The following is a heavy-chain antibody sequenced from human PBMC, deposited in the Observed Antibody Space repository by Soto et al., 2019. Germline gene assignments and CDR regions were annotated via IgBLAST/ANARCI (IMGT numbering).Heavy chain of an antibody. V-gene: IGHV3-30*18. CDR2: ISYDGSNK. CDR1: GFTFSSYG. Sequence: QVQLVESGGGVVQPGRSLSLSCAAYGFTFSSYGMHWVRQAPGKGLEWVAVISYDGSNKYYADSVKGRFTISRDNSKNTLYLQMNSLRAEDTAVYYCAKESSSSWYTPGVFDYWGQGTLVTVSS. J-gene: IGHJ4*02. CDR3: AKESSSSWYTPGVFDY. D-gene: IGHD6-13*01.